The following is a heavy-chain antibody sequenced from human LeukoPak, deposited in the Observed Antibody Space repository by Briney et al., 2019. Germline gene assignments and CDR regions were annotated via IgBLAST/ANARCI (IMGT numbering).Heavy chain of an antibody. Sequence: GGSLRLSCAASGFTVSYNYTNWVRQAPGTGLEWVSVVYSGGSTYYADSVKGRFTISRDNSKNTVYLQMNSLRAEDTAVYFCASGGSYGLLDYWGQGTLVTVSS. CDR2: VYSGGST. V-gene: IGHV3-53*01. CDR3: ASGGSYGLLDY. D-gene: IGHD5-18*01. J-gene: IGHJ4*02. CDR1: GFTVSYNY.